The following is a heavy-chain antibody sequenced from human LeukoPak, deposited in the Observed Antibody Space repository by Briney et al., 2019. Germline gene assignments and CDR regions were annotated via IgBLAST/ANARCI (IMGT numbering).Heavy chain of an antibody. CDR1: GYTFTSYG. CDR3: ARDMGIAAASGRYYYYGMDV. Sequence: ASVKVSRKASGYTFTSYGISWVRQAPGQGLEWMGWISAYNGNTNYAQKLQGRVTMTTDTSTSTAYMELRSLRSDDTAVYYCARDMGIAAASGRYYYYGMDVWGQGTTVTVSS. CDR2: ISAYNGNT. J-gene: IGHJ6*02. D-gene: IGHD6-13*01. V-gene: IGHV1-18*01.